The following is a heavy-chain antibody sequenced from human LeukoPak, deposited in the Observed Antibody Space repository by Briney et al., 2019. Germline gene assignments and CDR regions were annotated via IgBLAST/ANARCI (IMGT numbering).Heavy chain of an antibody. V-gene: IGHV4-59*01. Sequence: PSETLSLTCTVSGASLTSYFWTWIRQPPGKGLDWIAYISYSGNTNYNPSLTSRVTISIDTSKNQFSLKLTSATAADTAMYYCARADYGDHGTTFDIWGQGTMVTVSS. D-gene: IGHD4-17*01. CDR2: ISYSGNT. J-gene: IGHJ3*02. CDR1: GASLTSYF. CDR3: ARADYGDHGTTFDI.